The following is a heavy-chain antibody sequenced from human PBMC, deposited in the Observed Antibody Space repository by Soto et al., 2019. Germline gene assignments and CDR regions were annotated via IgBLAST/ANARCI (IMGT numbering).Heavy chain of an antibody. Sequence: GASVKVSCKASGYTFTSYGISWVRQAPGQGLEWMGWISAYNGNTNYAQKLQGRVTMTIDTSTSTAYMELRSLRSDDTAVYYCAREGAVVGATSGSDYWGQGTLVTVSS. J-gene: IGHJ4*02. V-gene: IGHV1-18*01. CDR1: GYTFTSYG. D-gene: IGHD1-26*01. CDR3: AREGAVVGATSGSDY. CDR2: ISAYNGNT.